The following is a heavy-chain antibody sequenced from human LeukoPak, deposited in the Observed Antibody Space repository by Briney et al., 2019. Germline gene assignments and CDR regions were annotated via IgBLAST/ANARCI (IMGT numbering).Heavy chain of an antibody. V-gene: IGHV1-69*05. D-gene: IGHD3-10*01. CDR3: ATPFDVRGVIWFDY. Sequence: GASVNVSCKASGYTFTSYGISWVRQAPGQGLEWMGGIIPIFGTANYAQKFQGRVTITTDESTSTAYMELSSLRSEDTAVYYCATPFDVRGVIWFDYWGQGTLVTVSS. CDR2: IIPIFGTA. J-gene: IGHJ4*02. CDR1: GYTFTSYG.